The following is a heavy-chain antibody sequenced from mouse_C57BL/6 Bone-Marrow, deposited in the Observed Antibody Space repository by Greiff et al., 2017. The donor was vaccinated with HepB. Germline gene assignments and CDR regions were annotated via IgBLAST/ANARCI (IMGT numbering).Heavy chain of an antibody. V-gene: IGHV1-72*01. CDR1: GYTFTSYW. CDR2: IDTNSGGT. D-gene: IGHD1-1*01. J-gene: IGHJ4*01. Sequence: QVQLQQPGAELVKPGASVKLSCKASGYTFTSYWMHWVKQRPGRGLEWIGRIDTNSGGTKYNEKFKSKATLTVDKPSSTAYMQLSSLTSGDSAVYYCARSGIYYGSSHYYAMDYWGQGTSVTVSS. CDR3: ARSGIYYGSSHYYAMDY.